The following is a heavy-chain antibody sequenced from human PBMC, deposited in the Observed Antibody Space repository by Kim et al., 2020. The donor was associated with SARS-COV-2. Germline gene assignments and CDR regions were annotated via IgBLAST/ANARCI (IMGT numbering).Heavy chain of an antibody. Sequence: SETLSLTCTVSGGSISSYYWSWIRQPPGKGLEWIGYIYYSGSTNYNPSLTSRVTISVDTSKNQFSLKLSSVTAADTAVYYCARDRRGYDFWSAYYTAAPYFDYWGQGTLVTVSS. D-gene: IGHD3-3*01. J-gene: IGHJ4*02. CDR2: IYYSGST. CDR3: ARDRRGYDFWSAYYTAAPYFDY. V-gene: IGHV4-59*01. CDR1: GGSISSYY.